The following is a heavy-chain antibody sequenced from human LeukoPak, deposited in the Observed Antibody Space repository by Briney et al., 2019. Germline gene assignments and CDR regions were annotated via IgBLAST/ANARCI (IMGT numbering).Heavy chain of an antibody. CDR3: ASFEGYCSSTSCYDYYYYMDV. CDR1: GYTFTGYY. V-gene: IGHV1-2*02. J-gene: IGHJ6*03. CDR2: INPNSGGT. D-gene: IGHD2-2*01. Sequence: ASVKVSCKASGYTFTGYYMHWVRQAPGQGLEWMGWINPNSGGTNYAQKLQGRVTMTRDTSISTAYMELSRLRSDDTAVYYCASFEGYCSSTSCYDYYYYMDVWGKGTTVTVSS.